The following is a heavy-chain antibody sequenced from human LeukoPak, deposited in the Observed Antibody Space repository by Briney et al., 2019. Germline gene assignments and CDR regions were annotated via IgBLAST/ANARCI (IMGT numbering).Heavy chain of an antibody. CDR3: ATVSGSYYALFDY. J-gene: IGHJ4*02. D-gene: IGHD1-26*01. CDR1: GFTFSSYA. V-gene: IGHV3-23*01. Sequence: GGSLRLSCAASGFTFSSYAMSWVRQAPGKGLEWVSAISGSGGSTYCADSVKGRFTISRDNSKNTLYLQMNSLRAEDTAVYYCATVSGSYYALFDYWGQGTLVTVSS. CDR2: ISGSGGST.